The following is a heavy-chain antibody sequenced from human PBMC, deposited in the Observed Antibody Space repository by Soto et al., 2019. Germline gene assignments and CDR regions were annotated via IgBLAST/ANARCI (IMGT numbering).Heavy chain of an antibody. CDR3: ARVPGGVVVVAANPTLHYMDV. V-gene: IGHV1-8*01. J-gene: IGHJ6*03. Sequence: ASVKVSCKASGYTFTSYDINWVRQATGQGLEWMRWMNPNSGNTGYAQKFQGRVTMTRNTSISTAYMELSSLRSEDTAVYYCARVPGGVVVVAANPTLHYMDVWGKGTTVTVSS. CDR1: GYTFTSYD. CDR2: MNPNSGNT. D-gene: IGHD2-15*01.